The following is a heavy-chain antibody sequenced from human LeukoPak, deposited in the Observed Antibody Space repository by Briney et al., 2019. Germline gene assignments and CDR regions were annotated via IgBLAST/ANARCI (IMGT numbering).Heavy chain of an antibody. V-gene: IGHV4-59*01. Sequence: SETLSLTCTVSGGSINSYYWSWVRQPPGKGLEWIGYIYYSGSTNYNPSLKSRVTISVDTSKNQFSLRLSSVTAADTAVYYCARVTGYMTEDYFDYWGQGTLITVSS. CDR3: ARVTGYMTEDYFDY. J-gene: IGHJ4*02. CDR1: GGSINSYY. D-gene: IGHD6-13*01. CDR2: IYYSGST.